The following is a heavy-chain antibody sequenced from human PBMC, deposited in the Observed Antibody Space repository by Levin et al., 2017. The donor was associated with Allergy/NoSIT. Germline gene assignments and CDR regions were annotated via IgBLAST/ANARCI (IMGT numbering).Heavy chain of an antibody. CDR2: LNWNSDIV. D-gene: IGHD2-8*02. V-gene: IGHV3-9*01. Sequence: PSGGSLRLSCAASGFTFADYAMHWVRQAPGKGLEWVSSLNWNSDIVDYADSVKGRFTISRDNAKNSLYLQMNSLRPEDTALYYCARDMSHTRGHQTRFDPWGQGTLVTVSS. CDR3: ARDMSHTRGHQTRFDP. CDR1: GFTFADYA. J-gene: IGHJ5*02.